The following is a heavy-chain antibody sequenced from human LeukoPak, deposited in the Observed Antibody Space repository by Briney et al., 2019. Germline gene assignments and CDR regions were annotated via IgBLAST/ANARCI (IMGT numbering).Heavy chain of an antibody. CDR3: ATMWAYYDSSGKKFDY. CDR2: FDPEDGET. Sequence: GASVKVSCKVSGYTLTELSMHWVRQAPGKGLEWMGGFDPEDGETIYAQKFQGRVTMTEDTSTDTAYMGLSSLRSEDTAVYYCATMWAYYDSSGKKFDYWGQGTLVTVSS. D-gene: IGHD3-22*01. CDR1: GYTLTELS. V-gene: IGHV1-24*01. J-gene: IGHJ4*02.